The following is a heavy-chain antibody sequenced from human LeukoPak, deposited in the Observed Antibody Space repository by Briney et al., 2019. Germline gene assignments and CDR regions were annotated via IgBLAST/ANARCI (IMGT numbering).Heavy chain of an antibody. CDR1: GFPFNSYW. Sequence: GGSLRLSCAASGFPFNSYWMSWVRQAPEKGLEWLANIRQGGSDKQYVDSVKGRFTISRDNAKNSLCLQMNSLSAEDTAVYYCARHSRGSSIDDWGQGTLVTVSS. CDR2: IRQGGSDK. CDR3: ARHSRGSSIDD. V-gene: IGHV3-7*01. D-gene: IGHD2-15*01. J-gene: IGHJ4*02.